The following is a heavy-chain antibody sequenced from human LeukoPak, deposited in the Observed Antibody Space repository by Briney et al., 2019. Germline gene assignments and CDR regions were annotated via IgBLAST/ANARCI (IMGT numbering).Heavy chain of an antibody. V-gene: IGHV3-23*01. CDR2: ISGSGGSA. CDR3: ANLGGNFPPGLDY. CDR1: GFTFSSYA. D-gene: IGHD4-23*01. Sequence: PGGSLRLSCAASGFTFSSYAMSWVRQAPGKGLEWVSAISGSGGSAYYADSVKGRFTISRDNSKNTLYLQMNSLRAEDTAVYYCANLGGNFPPGLDYWGQGTLVTVSS. J-gene: IGHJ4*02.